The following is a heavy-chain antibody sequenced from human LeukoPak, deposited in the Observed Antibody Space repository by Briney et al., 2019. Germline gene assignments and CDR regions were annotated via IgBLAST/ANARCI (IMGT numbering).Heavy chain of an antibody. Sequence: PGGSLRLSCAASGFTFSDYYMSWIRQAPGKGLEWVSYISSSGSTIYYADSVKGRFTISRDNAKNSLYLQMNSLRAEDTAVYYCARSYSSSWYLRGNFDYWGQGTLVTVSS. CDR2: ISSSGSTI. V-gene: IGHV3-11*01. CDR1: GFTFSDYY. CDR3: ARSYSSSWYLRGNFDY. J-gene: IGHJ4*02. D-gene: IGHD6-13*01.